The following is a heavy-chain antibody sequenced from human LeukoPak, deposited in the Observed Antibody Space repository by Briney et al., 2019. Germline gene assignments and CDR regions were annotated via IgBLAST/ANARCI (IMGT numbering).Heavy chain of an antibody. CDR2: VSAYNGAT. V-gene: IGHV1-18*01. CDR1: GYTFTGYA. D-gene: IGHD3-16*01. Sequence: ASVKVTCKASGYTFTGYAISWVRQAPGQGLEWMGWVSAYNGATNYAQSFQDRVTMTTDTPTTTAYMELRSLRSDDTAVYYCARVDLYYDSGYTQAANDYWGQGTLVTVSS. CDR3: ARVDLYYDSGYTQAANDY. J-gene: IGHJ4*02.